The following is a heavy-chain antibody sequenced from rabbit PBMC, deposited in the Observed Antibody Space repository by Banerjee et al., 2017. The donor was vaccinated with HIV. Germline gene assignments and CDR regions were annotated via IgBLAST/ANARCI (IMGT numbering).Heavy chain of an antibody. CDR2: IYAGSGGNT. D-gene: IGHD4-1*01. V-gene: IGHV1S45*01. Sequence: QEELEESGGGLVKPEGSLKLSCTASGFSFSSSYYMCWVRQAPGKGLEWIACIYAGSGGNTHYASWAKGRFTISTTSSTTVTLQMTSLTAADTATYFCARDGVAGVWAYFNFWGPGTLVTVS. CDR1: GFSFSSSYY. J-gene: IGHJ4*01. CDR3: ARDGVAGVWAYFNF.